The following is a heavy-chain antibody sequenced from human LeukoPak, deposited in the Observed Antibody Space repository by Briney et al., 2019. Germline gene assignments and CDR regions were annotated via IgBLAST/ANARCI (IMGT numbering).Heavy chain of an antibody. Sequence: GGSLRLSCAASGFTFSDYYMSWIRQAPGKGLEWVSYISSSGSTIYYADSVKGRFTISRDNAKNSLYLQMNSLRAEDTAVYYCARDGLALQLWLSGYYMDVWGKGTTVTVSS. D-gene: IGHD5-18*01. CDR3: ARDGLALQLWLSGYYMDV. V-gene: IGHV3-11*04. CDR1: GFTFSDYY. CDR2: ISSSGSTI. J-gene: IGHJ6*03.